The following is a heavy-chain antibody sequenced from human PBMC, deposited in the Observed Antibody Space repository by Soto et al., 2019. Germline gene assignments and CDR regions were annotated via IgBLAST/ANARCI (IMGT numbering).Heavy chain of an antibody. CDR1: GFTFSSYS. CDR3: AITTGTAPWGY. V-gene: IGHV3-48*01. J-gene: IGHJ4*02. D-gene: IGHD1-1*01. Sequence: ESGGGLVQPGGSLRLSCAASGFTFSSYSMNWVRQAPGKGLEWVSYISSSSSTIYYADSVKGRFTISRDNAKNSLYLQMNSLRAEDTAVYYCAITTGTAPWGYWGQGTLVTVSS. CDR2: ISSSSSTI.